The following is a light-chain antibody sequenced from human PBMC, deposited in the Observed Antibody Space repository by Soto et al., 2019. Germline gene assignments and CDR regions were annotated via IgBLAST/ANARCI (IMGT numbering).Light chain of an antibody. CDR1: QDISRA. CDR2: DAS. V-gene: IGKV1-13*02. Sequence: AIQLTQSPSSLSASVGERVTITCRASQDISRALDWYQQKPGMSPRLLISDASSLETGVPSRFSGSGSGTDFTLTIISLQPEDTATYYCQQFHSYVPITFAHVTRV. J-gene: IGKJ5*01. CDR3: QQFHSYVPIT.